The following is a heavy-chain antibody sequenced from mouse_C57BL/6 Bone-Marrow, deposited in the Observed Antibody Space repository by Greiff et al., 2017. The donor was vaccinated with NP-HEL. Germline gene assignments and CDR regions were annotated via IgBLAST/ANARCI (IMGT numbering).Heavy chain of an antibody. J-gene: IGHJ3*01. CDR3: ARDWGELRLPFAY. CDR2: ISDGGSYT. CDR1: GFTFSSYA. Sequence: EVKLVESGGGLVKPGGSLKLSCAASGFTFSSYAMSWVRQTPEKRLEWVATISDGGSYTYYPDNVKGRFTISRDNAKNNLYLQMSHLKSEDTAMYYCARDWGELRLPFAYWGQGTLVTVSA. V-gene: IGHV5-4*01. D-gene: IGHD3-2*02.